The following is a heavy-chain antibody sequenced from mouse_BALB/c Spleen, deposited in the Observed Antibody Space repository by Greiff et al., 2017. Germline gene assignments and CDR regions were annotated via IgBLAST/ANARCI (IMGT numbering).Heavy chain of an antibody. D-gene: IGHD1-1*01. CDR2: ISNLAYSI. J-gene: IGHJ3*01. CDR1: GFTFSDYG. V-gene: IGHV5-15*02. Sequence: EVMLVESGGGLVQPGGSRKLSCAASGFTFSDYGMAWVRQAPGKGPEWVAFISNLAYSIYYADTVTGRFTISRENAKNTLYLEMSSLRSEDTAMYYCARDGATVPFAYWGQGTLVTVSA. CDR3: ARDGATVPFAY.